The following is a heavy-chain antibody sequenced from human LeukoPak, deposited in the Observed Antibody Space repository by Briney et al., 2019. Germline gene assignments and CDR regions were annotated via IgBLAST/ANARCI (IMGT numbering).Heavy chain of an antibody. V-gene: IGHV4-4*02. Sequence: SETLSLTCAVSGGSISSSNWWSWVRQPPGKGLEWIGEIYHSGSTNYNPSLKSRVTISVDKSKNQFSLNLSSVTAADTAVYYCAKLYSSGNYGVDYWGQGTLVTVSS. CDR1: GGSISSSNW. CDR2: IYHSGST. D-gene: IGHD6-19*01. CDR3: AKLYSSGNYGVDY. J-gene: IGHJ4*02.